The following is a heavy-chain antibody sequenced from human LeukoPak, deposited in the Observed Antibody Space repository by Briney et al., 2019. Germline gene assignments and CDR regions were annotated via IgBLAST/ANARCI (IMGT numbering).Heavy chain of an antibody. J-gene: IGHJ4*02. D-gene: IGHD5-18*01. CDR1: GGSFSGYY. Sequence: PSETLSLTCAVYGGSFSGYYWSWIRQPPGKGLEWIGEINHSGSTNCNPSLKSRVTISVDTSKNQFSLKLSSVTAADTAVYYCARGLVDTAMVNWGQGTLVTVSS. V-gene: IGHV4-34*01. CDR2: INHSGST. CDR3: ARGLVDTAMVN.